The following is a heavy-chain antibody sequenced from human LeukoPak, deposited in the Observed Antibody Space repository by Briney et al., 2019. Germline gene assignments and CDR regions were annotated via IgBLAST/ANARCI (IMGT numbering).Heavy chain of an antibody. CDR2: ISSSSSYI. J-gene: IGHJ4*02. Sequence: GGSLRLSCAASGFTFSSYSMNWVRQAPGKGLEWVSSISSSSSYIYYADSVKGRFTISGDNAKNSLYLQMNSLRAEDTAVYYCARVGSRRTTALDYWGQGTLVTVSS. CDR1: GFTFSSYS. V-gene: IGHV3-21*01. CDR3: ARVGSRRTTALDY. D-gene: IGHD4-17*01.